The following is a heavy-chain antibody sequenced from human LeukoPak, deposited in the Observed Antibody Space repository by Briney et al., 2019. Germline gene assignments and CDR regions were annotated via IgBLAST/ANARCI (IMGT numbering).Heavy chain of an antibody. V-gene: IGHV1-69*13. D-gene: IGHD3-22*01. CDR1: GGTFSSYA. Sequence: SVKVSCKASGGTFSSYAISWVRQAPGQGLEWMGGIIPILATANYAQKFQGRVTITADESTSTAYMELSSLRSEDTAVYYCARGPITTRSHFDYWGQGTLVTVSS. J-gene: IGHJ4*02. CDR3: ARGPITTRSHFDY. CDR2: IIPILATA.